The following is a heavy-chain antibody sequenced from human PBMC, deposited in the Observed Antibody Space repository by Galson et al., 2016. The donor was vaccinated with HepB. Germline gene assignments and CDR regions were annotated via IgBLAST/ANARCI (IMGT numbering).Heavy chain of an antibody. D-gene: IGHD2-2*01. CDR3: ARGVDTSKIGD. CDR2: FYYTESA. Sequence: TLSLTCTVSGGSITSRGYSWSWIRHHPGKGLEWIGSFYYTESAFYNPSLESRATISRDTSQNQFSLRLSSVTAADAAVYYCARGVDTSKIGDWGQGTLVTVSS. V-gene: IGHV4-31*03. CDR1: GGSITSRGYS. J-gene: IGHJ4*02.